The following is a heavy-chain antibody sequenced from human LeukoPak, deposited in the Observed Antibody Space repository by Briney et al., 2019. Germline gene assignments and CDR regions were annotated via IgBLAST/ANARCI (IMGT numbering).Heavy chain of an antibody. Sequence: GGSLRLSCAASGFIVSSKYMSWVRQAPGKGLEWVSVIYSGGSTYHAASVEGRFTISRDNSKNTVYLQMNNLKVDDTAVYYCARAGPIDYWGQGTLVTVSS. J-gene: IGHJ4*02. CDR3: ARAGPIDY. V-gene: IGHV3-53*01. CDR2: IYSGGST. CDR1: GFIVSSKY.